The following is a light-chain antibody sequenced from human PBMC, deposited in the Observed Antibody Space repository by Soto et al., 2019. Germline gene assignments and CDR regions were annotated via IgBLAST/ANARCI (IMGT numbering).Light chain of an antibody. J-gene: IGKJ4*01. Sequence: EFVLTQSPGKLSLSPGERATLSCRASQSISSSFLAWYQQKPGQAPRLLIYGASSRGTGIPDRFSGSVSGTDFTLTISRLEPEDVAVYYCQPYGSSPPLTFGGGTKVEIK. CDR3: QPYGSSPPLT. CDR2: GAS. V-gene: IGKV3-20*01. CDR1: QSISSSF.